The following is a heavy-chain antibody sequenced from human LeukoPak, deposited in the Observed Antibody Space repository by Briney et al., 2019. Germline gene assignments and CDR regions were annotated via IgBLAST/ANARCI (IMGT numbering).Heavy chain of an antibody. V-gene: IGHV3-48*03. CDR1: GFTFSSYE. Sequence: GGSLRLSCAASGFTFSSYEMNWVRQAPGKGLEWVSYISSSGSTIYYADSVKGRFTISRDNAKNSLYLQMNSLRSEDTAVYYCARETPDSSGWDWGQGTLVTVSS. D-gene: IGHD6-19*01. CDR3: ARETPDSSGWD. J-gene: IGHJ4*02. CDR2: ISSSGSTI.